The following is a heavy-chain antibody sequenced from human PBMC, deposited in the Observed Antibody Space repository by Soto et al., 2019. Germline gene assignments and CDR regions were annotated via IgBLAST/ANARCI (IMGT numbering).Heavy chain of an antibody. Sequence: ASVKVSCKASGYTFTSYGIHWVRQAPGQRLEWMGWINAANGDTKYSPKFQGRVTVTRDTSASTAYMELSSLRSEDTAVYYCVRRPVSATGIDWFDPWGKGTMVSVSS. CDR3: VRRPVSATGIDWFDP. D-gene: IGHD6-13*01. CDR1: GYTFTSYG. V-gene: IGHV1-3*01. J-gene: IGHJ5*02. CDR2: INAANGDT.